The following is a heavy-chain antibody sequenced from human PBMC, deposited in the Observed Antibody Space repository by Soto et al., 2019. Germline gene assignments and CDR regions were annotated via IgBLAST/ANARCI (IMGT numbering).Heavy chain of an antibody. D-gene: IGHD1-20*01. J-gene: IGHJ4*02. CDR2: LDPEDDST. CDR3: ATGITGNLDY. Sequence: ASVNVSCKVSGYTLTEFSIHWVRQAPGRGLEWMGRLDPEDDSTIYSQSFQGRLTMTEDTSTDTAYMELRSLRSEDTAIYFCATGITGNLDYWGQGTLVTVSS. V-gene: IGHV1-24*01. CDR1: GYTLTEFS.